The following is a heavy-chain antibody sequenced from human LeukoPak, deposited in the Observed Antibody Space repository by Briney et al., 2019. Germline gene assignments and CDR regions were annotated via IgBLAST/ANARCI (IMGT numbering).Heavy chain of an antibody. Sequence: SETLSLTCTVSGGSISSSSYYWDWIRQPPGKGLEWIGNLYDSGSTHYNPSLRSRVTISADTSKNQFSLNLSSVTAADTAVYYCARTITVIKRYFDFWGQGTLVTVSS. V-gene: IGHV4-39*01. CDR2: LYDSGST. D-gene: IGHD3-22*01. J-gene: IGHJ4*02. CDR3: ARTITVIKRYFDF. CDR1: GGSISSSSYY.